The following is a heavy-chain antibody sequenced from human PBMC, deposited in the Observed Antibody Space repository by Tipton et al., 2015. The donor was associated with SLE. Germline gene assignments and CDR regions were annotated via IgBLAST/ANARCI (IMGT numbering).Heavy chain of an antibody. V-gene: IGHV4-61*02. CDR3: ARERDPIRAAIWYFDL. Sequence: TLSLTCTVSGGSISSGSYYWSWIRQPAGKGLEWIGRIYTSGSTNYNPSLKSRVTISVDTSKNQFSLKLSSVTAADTAVYYCARERDPIRAAIWYFDLWGHGPLVTVSS. CDR1: GGSISSGSYY. CDR2: IYTSGST. J-gene: IGHJ2*01. D-gene: IGHD2-2*01.